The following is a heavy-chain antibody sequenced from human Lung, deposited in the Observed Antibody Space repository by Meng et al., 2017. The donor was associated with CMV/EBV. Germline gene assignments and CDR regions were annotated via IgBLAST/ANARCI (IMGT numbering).Heavy chain of an antibody. V-gene: IGHV1-69*10. J-gene: IGHJ3*02. CDR3: ARVKDYGSGSYSPGGTFDI. D-gene: IGHD3-10*01. Sequence: SVXVSXKASGGTFSSYTISWVRQAPGQGLEWMGGIIPILGIADYAQNFQGRVTITADKSTSTAYMDLSSLRSEDTAVYYCARVKDYGSGSYSPGGTFDIWXQGTMVTVS. CDR1: GGTFSSYT. CDR2: IIPILGIA.